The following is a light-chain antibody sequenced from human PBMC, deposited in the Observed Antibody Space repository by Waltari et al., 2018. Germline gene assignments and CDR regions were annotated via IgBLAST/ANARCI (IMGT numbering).Light chain of an antibody. Sequence: DIQMTQSPSSLSASVGDRVTTTCRASQSIGTYLNWYQPKPGTAPEILIYAASSWHGGVPSRFSGRSSETHFTVGSSSLQRADFATYYCQQSYTTPRPFGQGTKVEIK. J-gene: IGKJ1*01. CDR3: QQSYTTPRP. V-gene: IGKV1-39*01. CDR1: QSIGTY. CDR2: AAS.